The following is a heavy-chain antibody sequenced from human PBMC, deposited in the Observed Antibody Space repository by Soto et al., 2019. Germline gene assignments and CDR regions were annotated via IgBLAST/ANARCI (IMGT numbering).Heavy chain of an antibody. CDR3: ARDRGEYTSSWFWYFSH. Sequence: PSETLSLTCSVSGASISSYNWNWVRQSAGKGPEWVGRLNIAGTINYSPSLKSRITMSMDTSKNQISLHLRSVTAADTAMYYCARDRGEYTSSWFWYFSHWGHGTLVTVSS. CDR1: GASISSYN. D-gene: IGHD6-13*01. CDR2: LNIAGTI. V-gene: IGHV4-4*07. J-gene: IGHJ2*01.